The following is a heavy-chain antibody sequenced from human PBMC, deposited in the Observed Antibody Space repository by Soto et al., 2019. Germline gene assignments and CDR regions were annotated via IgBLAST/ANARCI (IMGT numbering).Heavy chain of an antibody. CDR3: ARGTIQYYYYSYGMDV. CDR2: IYYSGST. V-gene: IGHV4-31*03. J-gene: IGHJ6*02. D-gene: IGHD3-10*01. Sequence: PSETLSLTCTVSGGSISSGGYYWSWIRQHPGKGLEWIGYIYYSGSTYYNPSLKSRVTISVDTSKNQFSLKLSSVTAADTAVYYCARGTIQYYYYSYGMDVWGQGITVTVAS. CDR1: GGSISSGGYY.